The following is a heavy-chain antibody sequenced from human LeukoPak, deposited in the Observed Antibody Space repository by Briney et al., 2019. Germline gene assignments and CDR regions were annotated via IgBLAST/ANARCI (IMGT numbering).Heavy chain of an antibody. Sequence: GGSLSLSCVATGFTFSSYSMNWVRQAPGKGLEWVSYISNSSRTLYYADSVQGRFTISRDNAKNSLILQMNSLRDEDTAVYYCARDPKAYCDGDCYPDYWGQGTLVTVSS. J-gene: IGHJ4*02. CDR3: ARDPKAYCDGDCYPDY. CDR2: ISNSSRTL. CDR1: GFTFSSYS. D-gene: IGHD2-21*02. V-gene: IGHV3-48*02.